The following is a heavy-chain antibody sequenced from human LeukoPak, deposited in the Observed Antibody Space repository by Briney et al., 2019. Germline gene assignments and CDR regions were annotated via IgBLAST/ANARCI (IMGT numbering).Heavy chain of an antibody. Sequence: ASVKVSCKASGGTFISYAISWVRQAPGQGLEWMGWISAYNGNTNYAQKLQGRVTMTTDTSTSTAYMELRSLRSDDTAVYYCAREASTIFGVVIMEGMDVWGQGTTVTVSS. CDR2: ISAYNGNT. J-gene: IGHJ6*02. V-gene: IGHV1-18*01. D-gene: IGHD3-3*01. CDR1: GGTFISYA. CDR3: AREASTIFGVVIMEGMDV.